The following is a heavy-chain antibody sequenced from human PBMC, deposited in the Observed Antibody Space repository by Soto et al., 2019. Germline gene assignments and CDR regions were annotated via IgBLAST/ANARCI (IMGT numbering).Heavy chain of an antibody. D-gene: IGHD2-2*01. Sequence: SETLSRTCTFSCRPITGDYWGLIRHPPGKALYYIGHIYYTGSTRYNPSLTSRVTISLDTSREQFSLKLTSVTAADTAVYYCARGRHCTSTSCFGFPSIWFDPWGQGTLVTVSS. CDR3: ARGRHCTSTSCFGFPSIWFDP. CDR1: CRPITGDY. CDR2: IYYTGST. J-gene: IGHJ5*02. V-gene: IGHV4-59*01.